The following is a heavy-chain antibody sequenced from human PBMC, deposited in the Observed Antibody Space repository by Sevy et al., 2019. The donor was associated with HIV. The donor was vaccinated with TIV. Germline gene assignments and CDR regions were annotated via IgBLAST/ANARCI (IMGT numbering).Heavy chain of an antibody. V-gene: IGHV3-7*03. CDR3: ARSWDYWGQMGY. CDR1: GFTFNNYW. CDR2: VNQDGSDK. Sequence: GGSLRLSCAASGFTFNNYWMTWVRQAPGKGLEWVANVNQDGSDKYYMESVKGRFNISRDNTKNSLYLQLNSLRAEDTAVYYCARSWDYWGQMGYWGQGTLVTVSS. D-gene: IGHD7-27*01. J-gene: IGHJ4*02.